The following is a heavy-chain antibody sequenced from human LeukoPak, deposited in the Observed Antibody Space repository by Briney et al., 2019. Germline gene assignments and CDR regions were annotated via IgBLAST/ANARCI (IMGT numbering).Heavy chain of an antibody. V-gene: IGHV3-15*01. CDR2: IKSKTDGGTT. CDR1: GFTFSNAW. D-gene: IGHD2-8*01. CDR3: TTVYCTNGVCYTSDY. J-gene: IGHJ4*02. Sequence: PGGSLRLSCAASGFTFSNAWMSWVRQAPGKGLEWVGRIKSKTDGGTTDYAASVKGRFTISRDNSKNTLYLQMNSLKTEDTAVYYCTTVYCTNGVCYTSDYWGQGTLVTVSS.